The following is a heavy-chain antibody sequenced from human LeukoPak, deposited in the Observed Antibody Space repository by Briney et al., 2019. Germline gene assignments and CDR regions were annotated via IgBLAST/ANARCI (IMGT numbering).Heavy chain of an antibody. V-gene: IGHV4-61*08. D-gene: IGHD1-26*01. J-gene: IGHJ5*02. CDR2: ISHTGST. Sequence: PSETLSLTCTVSGGSISSGDYYWSWIRQPPGKGLEWIGYISHTGSTNYNPSLKSRVTISTDTSKTQFSLSVSSVTSADTAIYYCARCHSASRVFWFDPWGQGTLVTVSS. CDR1: GGSISSGDYY. CDR3: ARCHSASRVFWFDP.